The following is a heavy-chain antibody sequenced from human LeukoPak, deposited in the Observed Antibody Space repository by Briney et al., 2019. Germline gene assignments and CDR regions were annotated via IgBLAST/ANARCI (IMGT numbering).Heavy chain of an antibody. CDR2: ISYSGST. J-gene: IGHJ4*02. CDR1: GGSISSGDYY. V-gene: IGHV4-30-4*08. CDR3: ARVVVVPADIWRFPKPKQPAEYFDY. Sequence: SQTLSLTCTVSGGSISSGDYYWSWVRQPPGKGQEWIGYISYSGSTYYNPSLKSRVSISLETSRTQFSLKLRSVTAADTAVYFCARVVVVPADIWRFPKPKQPAEYFDYWGQGSLVTVSS. D-gene: IGHD2-2*02.